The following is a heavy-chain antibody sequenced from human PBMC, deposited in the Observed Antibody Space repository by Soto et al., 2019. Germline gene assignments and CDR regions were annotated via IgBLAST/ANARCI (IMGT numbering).Heavy chain of an antibody. J-gene: IGHJ3*02. CDR1: RFTISGHA. D-gene: IGHD6-19*01. CDR3: ANAANGWFSAFDI. V-gene: IGHV3-30*18. CDR2: ISYDGSDK. Sequence: QTGGSLRLSCAASRFTISGHAMHWVRQAPGTGLEWLAVISYDGSDKFYGDSVKGRFTISRSNSKNTLYLQMNSLRAEDTAVYYCANAANGWFSAFDIWGQGTTVNVPS.